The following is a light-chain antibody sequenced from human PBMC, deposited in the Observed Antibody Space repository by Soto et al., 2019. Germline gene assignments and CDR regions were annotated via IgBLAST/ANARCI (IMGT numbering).Light chain of an antibody. CDR3: CSAEGTSFFWV. CDR1: GSDVGRYNY. Sequence: QSALSQPRSVSGSPGQSVTISCTGTGSDVGRYNYVSWYQQHPGKAPKVIIFDVSVRPPGVPDRFSGSKSGNTASLTISGLQADDEADYYCCSAEGTSFFWVFGGGTKVTVL. J-gene: IGLJ3*02. CDR2: DVS. V-gene: IGLV2-11*01.